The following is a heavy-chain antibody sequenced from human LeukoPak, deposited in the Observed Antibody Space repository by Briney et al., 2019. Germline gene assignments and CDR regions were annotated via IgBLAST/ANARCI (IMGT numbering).Heavy chain of an antibody. D-gene: IGHD2-21*02. V-gene: IGHV1-2*02. CDR3: ARPNGDYYNWFDP. Sequence: GASVMVSCKASGYTFTGYSIHWVRQAPGRGLEWMGCINPNSGDTNYPQKFQDRVTLSRDTSISTAYMELTDLRSDDTAMYYCARPNGDYYNWFDPWGQGTLVTVSS. CDR1: GYTFTGYS. J-gene: IGHJ5*02. CDR2: INPNSGDT.